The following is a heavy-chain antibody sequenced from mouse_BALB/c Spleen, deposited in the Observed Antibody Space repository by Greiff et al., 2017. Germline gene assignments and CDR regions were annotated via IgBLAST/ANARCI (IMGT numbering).Heavy chain of an antibody. J-gene: IGHJ2*01. Sequence: VQLQQSGAELVRSGASVKLSCTASGFNIKDYYMHWVKQRPEQGLEWIGWIDPENGDTEYAPKFQGKATMTADTSSNTAYLQLSSLTSEDTAVYYCRAGNYDYWGQGTTLTVSS. CDR1: GFNIKDYY. D-gene: IGHD2-1*01. CDR2: IDPENGDT. CDR3: RAGNYDY. V-gene: IGHV14-4*02.